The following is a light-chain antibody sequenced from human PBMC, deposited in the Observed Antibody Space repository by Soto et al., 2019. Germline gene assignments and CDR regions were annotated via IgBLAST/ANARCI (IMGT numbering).Light chain of an antibody. CDR1: QSISNY. J-gene: IGKJ5*01. CDR2: DAS. V-gene: IGKV3-11*01. CDR3: QHRSIWPVS. Sequence: EIVLTQSPATLSLSPGERSTLSCRASQSISNYVAWYQQKPGQAPRLLIYDASDRATGIPGRFSGSGSATDFTLTISSLEPEDFAVYYCQHRSIWPVSFGQGTRLEIK.